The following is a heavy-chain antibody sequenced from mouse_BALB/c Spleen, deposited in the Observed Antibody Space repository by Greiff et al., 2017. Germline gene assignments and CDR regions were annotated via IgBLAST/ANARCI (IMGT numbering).Heavy chain of an antibody. CDR2: ISSGGSYT. D-gene: IGHD1-1*01. CDR3: ASSGSSRSWCAY. Sequence: EVKLEESGGGLVKPGGSLKLSCAASGFTFSSYAMSWVRQSPEKRLEWVAEISSGGSYTYYPDTVTGRFTISRDNAKNTLYLEMSSLRSEDTAMYYCASSGSSRSWCAYWGQGTLVTVSA. J-gene: IGHJ3*01. V-gene: IGHV5-9-4*01. CDR1: GFTFSSYA.